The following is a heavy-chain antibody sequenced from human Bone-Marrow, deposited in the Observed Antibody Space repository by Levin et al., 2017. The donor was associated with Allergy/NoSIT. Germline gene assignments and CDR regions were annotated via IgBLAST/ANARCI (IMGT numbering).Heavy chain of an antibody. CDR2: LYWDDDA. Sequence: SGPTLVKPTQTLTLTCTVSGFSVSTGGVGVAWIRQPPGKALEWLALLYWDDDARFNASLRPRLTVTKDTSKNQVVLTMTGVGPGDTATYFCAHRRSNCGFTAFDFWGHGTMVSVSS. D-gene: IGHD7-27*01. J-gene: IGHJ3*01. CDR1: GFSVSTGGVG. V-gene: IGHV2-5*02. CDR3: AHRRSNCGFTAFDF.